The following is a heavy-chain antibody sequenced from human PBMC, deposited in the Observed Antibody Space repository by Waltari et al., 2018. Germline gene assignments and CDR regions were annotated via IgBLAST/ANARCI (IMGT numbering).Heavy chain of an antibody. V-gene: IGHV3-30*18. D-gene: IGHD6-6*01. J-gene: IGHJ4*02. CDR3: AKQGSSSGRYFDY. Sequence: ASGFTFSSYGMHWVRQAPGKGLEWVAVIWYDGSNKYYADSVKGRFTISRDNSKNTLYLQMNSLRAEDTAMYYCAKQGSSSGRYFDYWGQGTLVTVSS. CDR2: IWYDGSNK. CDR1: GFTFSSYG.